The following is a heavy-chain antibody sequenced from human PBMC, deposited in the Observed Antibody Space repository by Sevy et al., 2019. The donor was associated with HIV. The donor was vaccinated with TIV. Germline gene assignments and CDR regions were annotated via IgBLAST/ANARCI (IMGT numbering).Heavy chain of an antibody. J-gene: IGHJ4*02. CDR2: IKQDGSEK. CDR3: ARGGYGDYSHDYFDY. V-gene: IGHV3-7*01. D-gene: IGHD4-17*01. Sequence: GGSLRLSCAASGFTFSSYWLSWVRQAPGKGLEWVANIKQDGSEKYYVDSVKGRFTISRDNAKNSLYLQMNSLRAEDTAVYYCARGGYGDYSHDYFDYWGQGTLVTVSS. CDR1: GFTFSSYW.